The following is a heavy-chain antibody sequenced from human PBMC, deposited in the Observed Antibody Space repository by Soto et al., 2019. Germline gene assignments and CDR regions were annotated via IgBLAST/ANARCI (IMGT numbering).Heavy chain of an antibody. CDR2: IWYDGSNK. J-gene: IGHJ5*01. CDR1: GFIFSSYG. V-gene: IGHV3-33*01. CDR3: ARGIDFFWSGYCRGPNWFAS. D-gene: IGHD3-3*01. Sequence: PGGSLRLSCAASGFIFSSYGMHWVRQAPGKGLEWVAVIWYDGSNKYYADSVKGRFTISRDNSKNTLYLQMNSLRAEDTAVYYCARGIDFFWSGYCRGPNWFASRAQGTLVPVSA.